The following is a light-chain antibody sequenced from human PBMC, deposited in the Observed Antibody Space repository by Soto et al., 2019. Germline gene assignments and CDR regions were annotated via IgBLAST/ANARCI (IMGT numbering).Light chain of an antibody. CDR2: AAS. CDR3: QQSYSTPRD. Sequence: DIQMTQSPSSLSASLGGRVTITCRSSQSISNSLNWYQQKPGRAPKLLIYAASSLQSGVPSRFSGSGSGTDFILTISSLQPEDFATYYCQQSYSTPRDFGQGTRLEIK. CDR1: QSISNS. J-gene: IGKJ5*01. V-gene: IGKV1-39*01.